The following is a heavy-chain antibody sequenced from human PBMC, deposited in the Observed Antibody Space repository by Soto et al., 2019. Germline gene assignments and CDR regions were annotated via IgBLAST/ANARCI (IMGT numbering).Heavy chain of an antibody. CDR1: GYSFTTYW. D-gene: IGHD3-22*01. CDR3: ARWRFYYGSSAG. Sequence: EGQLVQSGAEVKEPGESLRISCKGSGYSFTTYWITWVRQMPGKGLEWMGKIDPNDAYTTYSPSFQGHVTFSVDKSISTSYLQWSSLKASDTAMYYCARWRFYYGSSAGWVQGNLVTVSS. CDR2: IDPNDAYT. J-gene: IGHJ1*01. V-gene: IGHV5-10-1*01.